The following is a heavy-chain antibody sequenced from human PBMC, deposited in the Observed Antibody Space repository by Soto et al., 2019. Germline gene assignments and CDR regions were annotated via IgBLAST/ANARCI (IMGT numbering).Heavy chain of an antibody. V-gene: IGHV4-59*01. CDR2: IYYSGST. D-gene: IGHD2-15*01. J-gene: IGHJ4*01. CDR3: ARDAGGPYDH. Sequence: QVQVRESGPGLVKPAETLSLTCTVSGAPITINYWSWIRQAPGKGLEWIGYIYYSGSTTDNPSLKSRVTMSADTSKDQFSLKLNSVTAADTAVYYCARDAGGPYDHWGTGILVTVSS. CDR1: GAPITINY.